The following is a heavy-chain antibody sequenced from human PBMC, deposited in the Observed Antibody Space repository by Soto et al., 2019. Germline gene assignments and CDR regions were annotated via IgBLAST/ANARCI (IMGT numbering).Heavy chain of an antibody. CDR1: GGSFSGYY. V-gene: IGHV4-34*01. CDR2: INHSGST. D-gene: IGHD6-13*01. CDR3: ARLYPPLRGSSWLDY. J-gene: IGHJ4*02. Sequence: QVQLQQWGAGLLKPSETLSLTCAVYGGSFSGYYWSWIRQPPGKGLEWIGEINHSGSTNYNPSLKRRVTFSVDTPQSQVSLNLSSVTAADTAVYYCARLYPPLRGSSWLDYWGQGTLVTVSS.